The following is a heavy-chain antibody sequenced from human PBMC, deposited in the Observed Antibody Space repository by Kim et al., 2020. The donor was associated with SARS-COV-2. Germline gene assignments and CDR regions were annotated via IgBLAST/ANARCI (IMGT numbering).Heavy chain of an antibody. D-gene: IGHD6-19*01. CDR1: GYTFTSYY. J-gene: IGHJ4*02. V-gene: IGHV1-46*01. CDR2: INPSGGST. CDR3: ARASRGGSSGWFYLPY. Sequence: ASVKVSCKASGYTFTSYYMHWVLQAPGQGLEWMGIINPSGGSTSYAQKFQGRVTMTRDTSTSTVYMELSSLRSEDTAVYYCARASRGGSSGWFYLPYWGQGTLVTVSS.